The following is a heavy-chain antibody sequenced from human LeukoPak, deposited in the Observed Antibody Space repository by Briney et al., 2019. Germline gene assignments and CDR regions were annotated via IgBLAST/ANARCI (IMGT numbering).Heavy chain of an antibody. Sequence: PGGSLRLSCAASGFTFSNAWMSWVRQAPGKGLEWVGRIKSKTDGGTTDYAAPVKGRFTISRDDSKNTLYLQMNSLKTEDTAVYYCTTFNVDILTGYGQYYYYGMDVWGQGTTVTVSS. V-gene: IGHV3-15*01. CDR3: TTFNVDILTGYGQYYYYGMDV. J-gene: IGHJ6*02. CDR1: GFTFSNAW. D-gene: IGHD3-9*01. CDR2: IKSKTDGGTT.